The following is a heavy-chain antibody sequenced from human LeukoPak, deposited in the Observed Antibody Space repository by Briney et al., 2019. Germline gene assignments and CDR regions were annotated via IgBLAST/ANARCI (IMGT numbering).Heavy chain of an antibody. CDR3: ARDSGTTGEVKFDP. D-gene: IGHD3-10*01. Sequence: SGTLSLTCAVSGGSISSSNWWSWVRQPPGKGLEWVGEIYHSGSTNYNPSLKSRVTISVDKSKNQFSLKLSSVTAADTAVYYCARDSGTTGEVKFDPWGQGTLVTVSS. J-gene: IGHJ5*02. CDR2: IYHSGST. CDR1: GGSISSSNW. V-gene: IGHV4-4*02.